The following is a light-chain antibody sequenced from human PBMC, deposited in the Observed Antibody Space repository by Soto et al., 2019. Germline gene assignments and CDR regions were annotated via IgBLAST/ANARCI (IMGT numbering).Light chain of an antibody. V-gene: IGLV1-44*01. J-gene: IGLJ3*02. Sequence: QSVLTQPPSASGTPGQTVTISCSGSSSNIGANTVNWFQHLPGTAPKLLIYSNNQRPSGVPDRFSGSKSGTSVSLAISGLQSEDAADYYCAAWDARLDGVVFGGGTKLTVL. CDR1: SSNIGANT. CDR2: SNN. CDR3: AAWDARLDGVV.